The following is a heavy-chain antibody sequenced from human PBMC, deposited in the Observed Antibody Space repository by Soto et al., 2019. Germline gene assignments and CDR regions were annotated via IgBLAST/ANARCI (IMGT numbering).Heavy chain of an antibody. CDR1: GFTFSSYE. CDR3: ARRPKKNWLTFDY. Sequence: GGSLRLSCAASGFTFSSYEMNWVRQAPGKGLEWVSYISSSGSTIYYADSVKGRFTISRDNAKNSLYLQMNSLRAEDTAVYYCARRPKKNWLTFDYWGQGTLVTVSS. D-gene: IGHD3-22*01. V-gene: IGHV3-48*03. J-gene: IGHJ4*02. CDR2: ISSSGSTI.